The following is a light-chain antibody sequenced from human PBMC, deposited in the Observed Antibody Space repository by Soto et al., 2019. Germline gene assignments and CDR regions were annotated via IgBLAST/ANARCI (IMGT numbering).Light chain of an antibody. CDR1: SSDVGGYNY. V-gene: IGLV2-14*01. CDR2: EVS. Sequence: QSALTQPASVSGSPGQSITISCTGTSSDVGGYNYVSWYQQHPGKAPKLMIYEVSNRPSGVSNRFSGSKSGNTASLTISGLQPEDEADYYCSSYTSTSTLWVFGGGIKLTVL. CDR3: SSYTSTSTLWV. J-gene: IGLJ3*02.